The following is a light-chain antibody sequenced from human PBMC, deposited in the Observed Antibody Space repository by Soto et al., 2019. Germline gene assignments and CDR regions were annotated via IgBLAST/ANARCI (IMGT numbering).Light chain of an antibody. CDR1: SSNIGANYD. CDR3: QAYDSALSARYV. J-gene: IGLJ1*01. V-gene: IGLV1-40*01. CDR2: GNN. Sequence: QSVLTQPPSVSGAPGQRVTISCTGSSSNIGANYDVHWYQHRPGTAPKLLIFGNNNPPSGVPDRFSGSKSGTSASLAITGLQAEDEGDYYCQAYDSALSARYVFGTGTKVTGL.